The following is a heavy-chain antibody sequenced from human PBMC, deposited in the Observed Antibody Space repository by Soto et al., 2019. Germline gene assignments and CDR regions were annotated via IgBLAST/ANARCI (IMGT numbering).Heavy chain of an antibody. J-gene: IGHJ4*02. CDR1: GYSFSHFW. D-gene: IGHD6-13*01. Sequence: EVQLVQSGAEVKKPGESLRISCKGSGYSFSHFWITGVRQMPGKGLEWMGGMDPSDSKTNYSPSFQGHVNCSADKSISTAYLQWSSLKASDTAMYYCARQNIAAAGDYYWGQGTLVTVSS. CDR2: MDPSDSKT. CDR3: ARQNIAAAGDYY. V-gene: IGHV5-10-1*01.